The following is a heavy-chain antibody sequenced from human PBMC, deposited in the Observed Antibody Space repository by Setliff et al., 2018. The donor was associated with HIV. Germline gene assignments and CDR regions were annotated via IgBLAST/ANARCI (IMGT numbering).Heavy chain of an antibody. Sequence: SETLSLTCNVSDGSISSSSYYWAWIRQPPGKGLEWIGTIYYSGNTYYRPPLKSRVTVSIDTSKNQFSLRLNSVTAADTAVYYCARQSGYTRGWDIFGLVAGSFDIWGQGTMVTVS. D-gene: IGHD3-3*01. CDR2: IYYSGNT. J-gene: IGHJ3*02. V-gene: IGHV4-39*01. CDR1: DGSISSSSYY. CDR3: ARQSGYTRGWDIFGLVAGSFDI.